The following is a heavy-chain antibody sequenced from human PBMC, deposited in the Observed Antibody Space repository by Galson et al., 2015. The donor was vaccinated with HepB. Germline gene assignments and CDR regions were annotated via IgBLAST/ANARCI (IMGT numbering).Heavy chain of an antibody. CDR1: GFTFSSYW. CDR3: AREGGGYSADY. Sequence: SLRLSCAASGFTFSSYWMHWVRQAPGKGLVWVSRINSDGSSTSYADSVKGRFTISRDNAKNTLYLQMNSLRAEDTAVYYCAREGGGYSADYWGQGTLVTVSS. D-gene: IGHD5-12*01. CDR2: INSDGSST. J-gene: IGHJ4*02. V-gene: IGHV3-74*01.